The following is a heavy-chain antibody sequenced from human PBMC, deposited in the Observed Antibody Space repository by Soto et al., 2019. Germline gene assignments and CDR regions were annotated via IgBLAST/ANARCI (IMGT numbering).Heavy chain of an antibody. D-gene: IGHD6-6*01. V-gene: IGHV3-11*01. Sequence: GGSLRLSCAASGFTFSDYYMSWIRQAPGKGLEWVSYISSSGSTIYYADSVKGRFTISRDNAKNSLYLQMNSLRAEDTAVYYCARDAPRIAARQRGFDYWGQGTLVTVSS. J-gene: IGHJ4*02. CDR3: ARDAPRIAARQRGFDY. CDR1: GFTFSDYY. CDR2: ISSSGSTI.